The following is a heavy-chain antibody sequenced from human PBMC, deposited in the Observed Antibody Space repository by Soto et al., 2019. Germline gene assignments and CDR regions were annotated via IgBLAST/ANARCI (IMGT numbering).Heavy chain of an antibody. J-gene: IGHJ5*02. CDR3: ARSVFP. V-gene: IGHV4-31*03. CDR1: GGSISRGGYY. Sequence: QGQLQESGPGLVKPSQTLSLPCTVAGGSISRGGYYWSWIRQHPGTGLEWIGYIYYSVSTYYNPSLKSRVTISIDTSKNQFSRKRTSGTAADTAVYYCARSVFPWGQGTLVTVSS. CDR2: IYYSVST.